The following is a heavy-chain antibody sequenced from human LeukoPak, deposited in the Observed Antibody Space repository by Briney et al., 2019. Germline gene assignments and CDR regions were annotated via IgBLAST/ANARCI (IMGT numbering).Heavy chain of an antibody. V-gene: IGHV3-48*01. D-gene: IGHD3-22*01. CDR2: ISSSSSTI. CDR3: AREADSSGYFVGAFDI. Sequence: SGGSLRLSCAASGFTFSSYSMNWVRQAPGKGLEWVSYISSSSSTIYYADSVKGRFTISRDNAKNSLYLQMNSLRAEDTAVYYCAREADSSGYFVGAFDIWGQGTMVTVSS. J-gene: IGHJ3*02. CDR1: GFTFSSYS.